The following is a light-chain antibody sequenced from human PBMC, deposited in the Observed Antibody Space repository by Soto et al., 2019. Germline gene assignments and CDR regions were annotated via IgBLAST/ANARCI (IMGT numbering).Light chain of an antibody. J-gene: IGKJ4*01. CDR3: QQYYSTPFT. V-gene: IGKV4-1*01. Sequence: DILMTQSPDSLSVSLGERATINCKSSQSVLYSPNNKNYLAWYQQKPGQPPKLLIYWASTRESGVPDRFSGSGSGTDFTLAISSLQTEDVAAVYYCQQYYSTPFTFGGGTKVDIK. CDR1: QSVLYSPNNKNY. CDR2: WAS.